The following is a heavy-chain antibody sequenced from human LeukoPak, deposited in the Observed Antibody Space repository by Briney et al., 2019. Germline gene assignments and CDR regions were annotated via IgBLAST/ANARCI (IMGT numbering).Heavy chain of an antibody. V-gene: IGHV1-46*01. Sequence: ASVKVSCKASGYTFTSYYMHWVRQAPGQGVEWMGIINPSGGSTSYAQKFQGRVTMTRDTSTSTVYMELSSLKTEDTAVYYCTTDRFSGDYVVYGAFDIWGQGTMVTVSS. CDR1: GYTFTSYY. CDR2: INPSGGST. J-gene: IGHJ3*02. CDR3: TTDRFSGDYVVYGAFDI. D-gene: IGHD4-17*01.